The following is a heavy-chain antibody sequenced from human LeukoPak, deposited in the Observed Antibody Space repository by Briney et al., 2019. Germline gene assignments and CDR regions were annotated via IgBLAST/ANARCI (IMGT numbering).Heavy chain of an antibody. CDR2: ISWNSGSI. V-gene: IGHV3-9*01. CDR3: AKNELRGYFDY. Sequence: GRSLRLSCAASGFTFDDYAMHWVRQAPGKGLEWVSGISWNSGSIGYADSVKGRFTISRDNAKNSLYLQMNSLRAEGTALYYCAKNELRGYFDYWGQGALVTVSS. J-gene: IGHJ4*02. CDR1: GFTFDDYA. D-gene: IGHD1-7*01.